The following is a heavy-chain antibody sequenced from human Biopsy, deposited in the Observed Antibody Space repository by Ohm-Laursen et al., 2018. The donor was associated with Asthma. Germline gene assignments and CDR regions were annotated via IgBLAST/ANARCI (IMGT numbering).Heavy chain of an antibody. CDR2: MSFDGRQT. J-gene: IGHJ3*02. D-gene: IGHD3-3*01. Sequence: SLRLSCAASGFTFRDYYMTWIRQAPGKGLEWVAVMSFDGRQTYYADSVKGRFTISRDNSKNTLYLQMNSLRAEDTAVYYCAKERYYDFWSGYPIWGQGTMVTVSS. V-gene: IGHV3-30*18. CDR1: GFTFRDYY. CDR3: AKERYYDFWSGYPI.